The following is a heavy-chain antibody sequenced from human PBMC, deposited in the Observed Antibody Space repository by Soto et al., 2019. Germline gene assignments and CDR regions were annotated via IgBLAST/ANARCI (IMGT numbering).Heavy chain of an antibody. CDR2: ISYDGSDK. CDR1: GFTFSSYG. V-gene: IGHV3-30*18. CDR3: AKDLEYYDILTGPDN. Sequence: GGSLRLSCASSGFTFSSYGMHLVRQAPGKGLEWVALISYDGSDKFYADSVKGRFTISRDNSKNTLFLQMNSLRAEDTAVYYCAKDLEYYDILTGPDNWAGETRATVS. J-gene: IGHJ4*02. D-gene: IGHD3-9*01.